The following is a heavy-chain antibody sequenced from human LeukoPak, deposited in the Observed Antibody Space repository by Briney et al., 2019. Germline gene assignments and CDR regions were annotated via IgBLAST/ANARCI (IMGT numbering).Heavy chain of an antibody. V-gene: IGHV4-39*01. D-gene: IGHD4-17*01. Sequence: SETLSLTCTVSGGSISSSSYYWGWLRQPPGKGLEWIGSIYYSGSTYYNPSLKSRVTISVDTSKNQFSLKLGSVTAADTAVYYCASSVTTESNWGQGTLVTVSS. CDR3: ASSVTTESN. CDR1: GGSISSSSYY. J-gene: IGHJ4*02. CDR2: IYYSGST.